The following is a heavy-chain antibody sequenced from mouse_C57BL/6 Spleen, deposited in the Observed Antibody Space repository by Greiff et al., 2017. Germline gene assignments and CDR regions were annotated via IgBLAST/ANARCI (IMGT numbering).Heavy chain of an antibody. Sequence: QVQLQQPGAELVRPGTSVKLSCKASGYTFTSYWMHWVKQRPGQGLEWIGVIDPSDSYTNYNQKFKGKATLTVDTSSSTAYMQLSSLTSEDSAVYYCAREDRPAAYWGQGTLVTVSA. J-gene: IGHJ3*01. V-gene: IGHV1-59*01. CDR1: GYTFTSYW. CDR2: IDPSDSYT. D-gene: IGHD3-3*01. CDR3: AREDRPAAY.